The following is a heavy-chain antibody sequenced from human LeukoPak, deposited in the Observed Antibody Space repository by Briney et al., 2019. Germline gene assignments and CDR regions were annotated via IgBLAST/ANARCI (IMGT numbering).Heavy chain of an antibody. CDR2: IYYSGYT. D-gene: IGHD3-22*01. CDR1: GDSISSGISY. CDR3: ARAGQYYHDSAGYFPDF. J-gene: IGHJ4*02. V-gene: IGHV4-30-4*01. Sequence: PSETLSLTFTVSGDSISSGISYWSWIRQPPGKGLEWIGSIYYSGYTYHNPSLKSRVTISVDTSKDQFSLKLSAVTAADTAVYYCARAGQYYHDSAGYFPDFWGQGTLVTVSS.